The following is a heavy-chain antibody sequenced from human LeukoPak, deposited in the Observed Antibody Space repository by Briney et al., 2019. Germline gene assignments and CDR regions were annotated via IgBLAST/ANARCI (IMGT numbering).Heavy chain of an antibody. J-gene: IGHJ4*02. CDR2: IYSSGST. V-gene: IGHV3-66*01. Sequence: GGSLRLSCAASGFTFSNNYMSWVRQAPGKGLEWVSLIYSSGSTNYPDSVKGRFTISRNNPKNTLHLQMNILRNEDTAVYYCARGVCSSGWYFDYWGQGTLVTVSS. D-gene: IGHD6-19*01. CDR3: ARGVCSSGWYFDY. CDR1: GFTFSNNY.